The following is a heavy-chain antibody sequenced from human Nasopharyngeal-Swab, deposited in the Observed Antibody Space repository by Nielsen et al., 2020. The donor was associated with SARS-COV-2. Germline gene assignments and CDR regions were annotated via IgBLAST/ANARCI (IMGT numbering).Heavy chain of an antibody. CDR2: ISAYTGNT. CDR3: ARVGRYYYDSSGYQREVGFDY. CDR1: GYTFTSYG. V-gene: IGHV1-18*01. J-gene: IGHJ4*02. D-gene: IGHD3-22*01. Sequence: ASVKVSCKASGYTFTSYGISWVRQAPGQGLEWMGWISAYTGNTNYAQKLQGRVTMTTDTSTSTAYMELRSLRSDDTAVYYCARVGRYYYDSSGYQREVGFDYWGQGTLVTVSS.